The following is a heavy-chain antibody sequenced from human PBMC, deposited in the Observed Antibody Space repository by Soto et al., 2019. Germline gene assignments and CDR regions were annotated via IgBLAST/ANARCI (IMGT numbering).Heavy chain of an antibody. D-gene: IGHD6-19*01. V-gene: IGHV3-23*01. CDR1: GFTFSTYA. CDR3: AKDRLGGLAVAGTWFDP. CDR2: ISGDGDYT. Sequence: GGSLRLSCAAPGFTFSTYAMAWVRQAPGKGLEWVSGISGDGDYTYYADSVKGRFTISRDNSKNTLYLQMNSLRAEDTAVYYCAKDRLGGLAVAGTWFDPWGQGTLVTVSS. J-gene: IGHJ5*02.